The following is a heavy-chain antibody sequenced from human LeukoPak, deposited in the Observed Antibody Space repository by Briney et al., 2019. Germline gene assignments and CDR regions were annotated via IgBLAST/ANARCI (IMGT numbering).Heavy chain of an antibody. CDR1: GYSFTSYW. CDR3: ARHGDEAAAGGDYYYGMDV. J-gene: IGHJ6*02. Sequence: GESLKISCKGSGYSFTSYWIGWVRQMPGKGLEWMGIIYPGDSDTRYSPSFQGQVTISADKSISTAYLQWSSLKASDTAMYYCARHGDEAAAGGDYYYGMDVWGQGTTVTVSS. V-gene: IGHV5-51*01. CDR2: IYPGDSDT. D-gene: IGHD6-13*01.